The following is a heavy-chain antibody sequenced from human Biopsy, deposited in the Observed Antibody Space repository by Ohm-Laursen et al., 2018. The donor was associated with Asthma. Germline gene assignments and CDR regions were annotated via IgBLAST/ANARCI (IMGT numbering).Heavy chain of an antibody. Sequence: VASVKVSCKASGGMFGNYAISWVRQAPGQGLEWMGGIIPIYGTTHTAQKFQGRVTITADESTSTAYMELTSLRTEDTAVYYCARGGYYGDRRQHNGLDVWGQGTTVTVSS. D-gene: IGHD4-17*01. CDR2: IIPIYGTT. J-gene: IGHJ6*02. CDR1: GGMFGNYA. CDR3: ARGGYYGDRRQHNGLDV. V-gene: IGHV1-69*13.